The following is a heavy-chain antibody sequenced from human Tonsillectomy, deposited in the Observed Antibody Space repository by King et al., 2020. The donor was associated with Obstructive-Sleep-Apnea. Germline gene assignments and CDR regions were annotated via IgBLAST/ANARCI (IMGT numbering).Heavy chain of an antibody. CDR2: IYYSGST. V-gene: IGHV4-59*01. J-gene: IGHJ6*02. D-gene: IGHD6-19*01. Sequence: QLQESGPGLVKPSETLSLTCTVSGGSISSYYWSWIRQPPGKGLEGIGYIYYSGSTNYNPSLKSRVTISVETSKNQFSLKLSSVTAADTAVYYCARSYSSGWYYYYYGMDVWGQGTTVTVSS. CDR1: GGSISSYY. CDR3: ARSYSSGWYYYYYGMDV.